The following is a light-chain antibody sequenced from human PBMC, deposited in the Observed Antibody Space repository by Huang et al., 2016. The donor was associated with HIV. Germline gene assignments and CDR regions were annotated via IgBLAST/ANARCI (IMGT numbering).Light chain of an antibody. J-gene: IGKJ3*01. V-gene: IGKV3-15*01. CDR1: QSVSRN. Sequence: EIVMTQSPATLSVSPGQRVTLSCRASQSVSRNLAWYQQEPGQAPRLLIYGASTRATGIPARFSGSGSGTEFTLTISSLQSEHFAVYYCQQYNDWPITFGPGTKVDAK. CDR2: GAS. CDR3: QQYNDWPIT.